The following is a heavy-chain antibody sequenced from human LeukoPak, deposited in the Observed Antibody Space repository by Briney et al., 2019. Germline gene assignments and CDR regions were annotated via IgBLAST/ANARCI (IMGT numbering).Heavy chain of an antibody. D-gene: IGHD4-11*01. J-gene: IGHJ5*02. Sequence: KPSETLSLTCTVSGGSISSYYWSWIRQPAGKGLEWIGRIYTSGSTNYNPSLKSRVTMSVDTSKNQFSLKLSSVTAADTAVYYCAREARAYGYYRDSLGNWFDPWGQGTLVTVSS. CDR3: AREARAYGYYRDSLGNWFDP. CDR1: GGSISSYY. V-gene: IGHV4-4*07. CDR2: IYTSGST.